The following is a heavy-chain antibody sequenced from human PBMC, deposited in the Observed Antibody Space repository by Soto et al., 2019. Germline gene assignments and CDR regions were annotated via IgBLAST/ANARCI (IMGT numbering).Heavy chain of an antibody. Sequence: PSDTLSLTCAVYGGSFSGYYWSWIRQPPGKGLEWIGEINHSGSTNYNPSLKSRVTISVDASKNQFSLKLSSVTAADTAVYYCARVRITMVRAIYGMDVWGPGTMVTVSS. CDR3: ARVRITMVRAIYGMDV. J-gene: IGHJ6*02. V-gene: IGHV4-34*01. D-gene: IGHD3-10*01. CDR1: GGSFSGYY. CDR2: INHSGST.